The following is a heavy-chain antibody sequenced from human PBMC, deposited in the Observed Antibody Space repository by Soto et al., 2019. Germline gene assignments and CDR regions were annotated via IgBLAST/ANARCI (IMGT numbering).Heavy chain of an antibody. CDR1: GYTFTSYG. CDR2: ISAYNGNT. CDR3: ARVEYDFWSGYSTWFDP. Sequence: GASVKVSCKASGYTFTSYGISWVRQAPGQGLEWMGWISAYNGNTNYAQKLQGRVTMTTDTSTSTAYMELRSLRSDDTAVYYCARVEYDFWSGYSTWFDPWGQGTLVTVSS. J-gene: IGHJ5*02. V-gene: IGHV1-18*01. D-gene: IGHD3-3*01.